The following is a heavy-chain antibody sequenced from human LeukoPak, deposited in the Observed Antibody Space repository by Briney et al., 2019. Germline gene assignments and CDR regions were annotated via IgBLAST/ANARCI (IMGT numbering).Heavy chain of an antibody. D-gene: IGHD1-26*01. CDR3: ARAWVGAFWFDP. Sequence: SVKVSCKASGGTFSSYAISWVRQAPGQGLRWMGGIIPIFGTANYAQKFQGRVTITADESTSTAYMELSSLRSEDTAVYYCARAWVGAFWFDPWGQGTLVTVSS. J-gene: IGHJ5*02. CDR1: GGTFSSYA. V-gene: IGHV1-69*13. CDR2: IIPIFGTA.